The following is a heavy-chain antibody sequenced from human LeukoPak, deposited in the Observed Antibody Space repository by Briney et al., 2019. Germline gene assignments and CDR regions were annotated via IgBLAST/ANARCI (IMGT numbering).Heavy chain of an antibody. CDR1: GFSFSTYS. D-gene: IGHD5-18*01. J-gene: IGHJ4*02. Sequence: GGSLRLSCAASGFSFSTYSLHWVRQAPGKGLEWVAVISHDGSTKYYADPVKGRFTISRDNSKNTLYLQMNSLRAEDTAVYYCARTLAGYSYEFDYWGQGTLVTVSS. CDR2: ISHDGSTK. V-gene: IGHV3-30-3*01. CDR3: ARTLAGYSYEFDY.